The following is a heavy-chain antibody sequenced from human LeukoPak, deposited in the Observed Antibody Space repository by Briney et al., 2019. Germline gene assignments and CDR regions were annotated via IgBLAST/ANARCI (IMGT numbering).Heavy chain of an antibody. CDR3: ARDRFRSGWYYFDY. V-gene: IGHV4-4*07. J-gene: IGHJ4*02. CDR2: IYTSGST. D-gene: IGHD6-19*01. Sequence: SETLSLTCTVSGRSISSYYWSWIRQPAGKGLEWIGRIYTSGSTNYNPSLKSRVTMSVDTSKNQFSLKLSSVTAADTAVYYCARDRFRSGWYYFDYWGRGTLVTVSS. CDR1: GRSISSYY.